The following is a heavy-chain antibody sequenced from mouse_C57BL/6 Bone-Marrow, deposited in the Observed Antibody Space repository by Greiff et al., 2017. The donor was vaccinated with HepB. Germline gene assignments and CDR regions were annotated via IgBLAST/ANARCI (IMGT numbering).Heavy chain of an antibody. D-gene: IGHD3-2*02. CDR3: ARGQLRLRYFDY. V-gene: IGHV1-82*01. CDR1: GYAFSSSW. J-gene: IGHJ2*01. CDR2: IYPGDGDT. Sequence: VHLVESGPELVKPGASVKISCKASGYAFSSSWMNWVKQRPGKGLEWIGRIYPGDGDTNYNGKFKGKATLTADKSSSTAYMQLSSLTSEDSAVYFCARGQLRLRYFDYWGQGTTLTVSS.